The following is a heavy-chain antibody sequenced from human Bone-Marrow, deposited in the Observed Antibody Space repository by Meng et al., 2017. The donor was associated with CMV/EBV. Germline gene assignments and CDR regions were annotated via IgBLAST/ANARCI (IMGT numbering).Heavy chain of an antibody. CDR1: GYTFTSYG. CDR2: ISAYNGNT. D-gene: IGHD3-22*01. CDR3: ALSGYHYYFDH. J-gene: IGHJ4*02. V-gene: IGHV1-18*01. Sequence: ASVKVSCKASGYTFTSYGISWVRQAPGQGLEWMGWISAYNGNTNYAQKLQGRVTMTTDTSTSTAYMELRNLRSEDTAVYYCALSGYHYYFDHWGQGTPVTVSS.